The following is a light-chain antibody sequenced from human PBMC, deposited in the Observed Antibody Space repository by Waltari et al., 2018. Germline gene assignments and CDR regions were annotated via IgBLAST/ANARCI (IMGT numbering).Light chain of an antibody. CDR2: KDS. V-gene: IGLV3-27*01. Sequence: SYELTQPSPVSVSPGHTARITCPGDVLAKKYARWFQQKPGQAPVLVIYKDSERPSGIPERFSGSSSGTTVTLTISGAQVEDEADYYCYSAADNNLGVFGGGTKLTVL. CDR3: YSAADNNLGV. J-gene: IGLJ3*02. CDR1: VLAKKY.